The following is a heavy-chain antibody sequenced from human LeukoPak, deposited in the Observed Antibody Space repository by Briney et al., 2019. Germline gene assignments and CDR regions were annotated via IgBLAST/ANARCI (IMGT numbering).Heavy chain of an antibody. Sequence: ESSETLSLTCTVSGGSISSSNWWSWVRQPPGKGLEWIGEIYHSGSTNYNPSLKSRVTISVDTSKNQFSLKLSSVTAADTAVYYCARDVGYSSSWPWFDPWGQGTLVTVSS. V-gene: IGHV4-4*02. CDR2: IYHSGST. J-gene: IGHJ5*02. CDR3: ARDVGYSSSWPWFDP. CDR1: GGSISSSNW. D-gene: IGHD6-13*01.